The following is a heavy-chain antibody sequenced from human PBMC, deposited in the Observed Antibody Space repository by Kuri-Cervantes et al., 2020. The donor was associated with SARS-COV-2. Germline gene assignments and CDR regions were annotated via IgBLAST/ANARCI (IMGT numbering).Heavy chain of an antibody. V-gene: IGHV3-30*02. CDR3: AGVGRSSSYSLAARDY. D-gene: IGHD6-6*01. J-gene: IGHJ4*02. CDR2: IQYDGGNE. CDR1: RFTFSTYG. Sequence: GESLKISCAASRFTFSTYGMHWVRQPPGKGLEWVAFIQYDGGNEYHADSVKGRSTISRDNSKNTLYLQMDSLRAEDTAVYYCAGVGRSSSYSLAARDYWGQGTLVTVSS.